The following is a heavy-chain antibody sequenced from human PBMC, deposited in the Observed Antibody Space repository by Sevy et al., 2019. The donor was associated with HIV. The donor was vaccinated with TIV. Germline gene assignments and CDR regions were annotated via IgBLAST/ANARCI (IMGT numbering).Heavy chain of an antibody. J-gene: IGHJ4*02. CDR3: ARSSGYSYGDFDY. CDR2: IYSSWSS. Sequence: SETLSLTCTVSGGSISSNYWSWIRQPPGKGLEWIGYIYSSWSSYNPSLKSRVSISMDTSKNQFSLKLNSVTAADTAVYYCARSSGYSYGDFDYWGQGTLVTVSS. CDR1: GGSISSNY. D-gene: IGHD5-18*01. V-gene: IGHV4-59*01.